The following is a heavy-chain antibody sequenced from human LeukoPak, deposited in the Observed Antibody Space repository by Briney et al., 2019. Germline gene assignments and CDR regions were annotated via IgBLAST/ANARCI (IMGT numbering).Heavy chain of an antibody. D-gene: IGHD1-26*01. V-gene: IGHV5-51*01. J-gene: IGHJ4*02. CDR2: IYPGDSDT. CDR3: AKLIDGRAFGAIYY. CDR1: GYSFASYW. Sequence: PGESLKISCKGSGYSFASYWIGWVRQMPGKGLEWMGIIYPGDSDTRYSPSLQGQVTISADKSISTAYLQWSSLKASDNGMYYCAKLIDGRAFGAIYYWGQGTLVTVSS.